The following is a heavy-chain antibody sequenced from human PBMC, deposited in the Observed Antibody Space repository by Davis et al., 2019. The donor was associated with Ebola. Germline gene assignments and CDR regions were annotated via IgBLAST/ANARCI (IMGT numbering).Heavy chain of an antibody. CDR3: ARDVAGGGSL. J-gene: IGHJ4*02. CDR2: IDTDGSLT. V-gene: IGHV3-74*01. CDR1: GFTFSSYW. D-gene: IGHD6-19*01. Sequence: HTGGSLRLSCAASGFTFSSYWMHWVRQAPGKGLVWVSRIDTDGSLTDYADSVKGRFTLSRDNAKSTLYLQMNSLRVEDTAIYYCARDVAGGGSLWGQGTLVTVSS.